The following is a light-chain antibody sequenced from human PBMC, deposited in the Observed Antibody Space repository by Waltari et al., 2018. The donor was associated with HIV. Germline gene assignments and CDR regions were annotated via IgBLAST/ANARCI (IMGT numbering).Light chain of an antibody. J-gene: IGKJ2*01. V-gene: IGKV3-20*01. CDR1: QTVSSNY. CDR3: QQYNHWPPYT. Sequence: EMLLMQSPGTLSLSPGERATIACRASQTVSSNYLAWYQQKPGQAARLLIYGASSRATGIPDRFSGSGSGTDFTLTISSLQSEDVAVYYCQQYNHWPPYTFGQGTKLEIK. CDR2: GAS.